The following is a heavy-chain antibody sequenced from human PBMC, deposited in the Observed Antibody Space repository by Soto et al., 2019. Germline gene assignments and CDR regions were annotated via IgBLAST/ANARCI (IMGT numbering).Heavy chain of an antibody. CDR1: GGSISTNW. CDR3: AGHIAVSGTRGFDF. Sequence: QVQLQESGPGLMKPSGTLSLTCAVSGGSISTNWWSWVRQPPGKGLEWIGEIYHSGRTNYNPSLMNRATVSMDKSQNLLSLNLNSVTAADTAVYYCAGHIAVSGTRGFDFWGQGTLVTVSS. D-gene: IGHD6-19*01. V-gene: IGHV4-4*02. CDR2: IYHSGRT. J-gene: IGHJ4*02.